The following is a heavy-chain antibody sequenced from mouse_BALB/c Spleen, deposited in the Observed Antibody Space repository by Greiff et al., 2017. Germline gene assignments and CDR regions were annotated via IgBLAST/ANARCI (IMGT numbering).Heavy chain of an antibody. CDR2: INPGSGGT. CDR3: ARGYGSSPIDY. D-gene: IGHD1-1*01. CDR1: GYAFTNYL. J-gene: IGHJ2*01. V-gene: IGHV1-54*01. Sequence: VQLQQSGAELVRPGTSVKVSCKASGYAFTNYLIEWVKQRPGQGLEWIGVINPGSGGTNYNEKFKGKATLTADKSSSTAYMQLSSLTSDDTAVYFCARGYGSSPIDYWGQGTTLTVSS.